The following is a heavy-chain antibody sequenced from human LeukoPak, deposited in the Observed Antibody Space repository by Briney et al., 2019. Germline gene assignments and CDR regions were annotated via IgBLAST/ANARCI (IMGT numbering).Heavy chain of an antibody. CDR1: GGSISSSSYY. J-gene: IGHJ4*02. CDR2: IHYSGST. D-gene: IGHD2-15*01. CDR3: ARLVMVRYCSGGSCSSFDY. V-gene: IGHV4-39*01. Sequence: SETLSLTCTVSGGSISSSSYYWGWIRQPPGKGLEWIGSIHYSGSTCYNPSLRSRVTISVDTSKNQFSLKLSSVTAADTAVYYCARLVMVRYCSGGSCSSFDYWGQGTLITVSS.